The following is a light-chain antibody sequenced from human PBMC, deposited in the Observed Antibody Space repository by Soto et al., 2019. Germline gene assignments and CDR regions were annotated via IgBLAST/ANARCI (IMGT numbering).Light chain of an antibody. J-gene: IGKJ2*01. V-gene: IGKV3-20*01. CDR1: QSVSSSY. Sequence: EIVLTQSPGTLSLSPGERATLSCRASQSVSSSYLAWYQQKPGQAPRLLIYGASTRATGVPARFSGSGSGTDFTLTISRLEPEDFAVYYCQQYGNSPYTFGQGTKVDIK. CDR3: QQYGNSPYT. CDR2: GAS.